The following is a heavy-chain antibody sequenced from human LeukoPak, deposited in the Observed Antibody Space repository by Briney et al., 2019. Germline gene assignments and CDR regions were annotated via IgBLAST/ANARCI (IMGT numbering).Heavy chain of an antibody. D-gene: IGHD3-22*01. V-gene: IGHV3-30-3*01. CDR2: LLHDGSEK. J-gene: IGHJ6*02. Sequence: GRSLRLSCAASGFTLSGFAMHWVRQAPGKGLEWVAVLLHDGSEKYYADSVKGRFTISRDTSKNMVYLQTNSLRAEETAVYYCARDLGGYGYYGMDVWGQGTTVTVSS. CDR1: GFTLSGFA. CDR3: ARDLGGYGYYGMDV.